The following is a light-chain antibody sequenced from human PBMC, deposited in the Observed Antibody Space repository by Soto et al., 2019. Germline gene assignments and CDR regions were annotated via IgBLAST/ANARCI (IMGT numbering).Light chain of an antibody. V-gene: IGKV1-5*01. CDR1: QIISTW. Sequence: DIQMTQSPSTLSASVGDRVTITCRASQIISTWLAWYQQKPGKAPKLLIYDVSSLEGGVPSRFSGSGSGTEFTLTISSLQPDDFAIYHCQQYNSYSPWTFGQGTKVEIK. CDR2: DVS. J-gene: IGKJ1*01. CDR3: QQYNSYSPWT.